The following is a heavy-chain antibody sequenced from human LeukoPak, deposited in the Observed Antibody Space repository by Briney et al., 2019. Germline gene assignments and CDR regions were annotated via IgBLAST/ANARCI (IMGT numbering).Heavy chain of an antibody. D-gene: IGHD2-2*01. CDR3: AKDSVPAADRTNWFDP. Sequence: PGGSLRLSCAASGFTVSSIYMSWVRQAPGKGLEWVSTIYRGGNTYYADSVKGRFTISRDNSKNTLYLQMNSLRAEDTAVYYCAKDSVPAADRTNWFDPWGQGTLVTVSS. CDR2: IYRGGNT. CDR1: GFTVSSIY. V-gene: IGHV3-53*05. J-gene: IGHJ5*02.